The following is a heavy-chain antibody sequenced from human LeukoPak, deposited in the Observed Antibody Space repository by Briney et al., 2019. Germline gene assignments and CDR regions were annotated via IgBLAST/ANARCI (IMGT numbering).Heavy chain of an antibody. V-gene: IGHV3-30*04. J-gene: IGHJ6*04. Sequence: PGGSLRLSCAASGFTFSSYAMHWVRQAPGKGLEWVAVISYDGSNKYYADSVKGRFSISRDSSKNILYLQMNSLRAEDTAVYYCAELGITMIGGVWGKGTTVTISS. D-gene: IGHD3-10*02. CDR1: GFTFSSYA. CDR2: ISYDGSNK. CDR3: AELGITMIGGV.